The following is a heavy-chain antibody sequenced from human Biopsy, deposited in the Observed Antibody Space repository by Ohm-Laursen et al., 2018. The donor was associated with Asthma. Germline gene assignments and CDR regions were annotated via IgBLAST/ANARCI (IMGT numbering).Heavy chain of an antibody. V-gene: IGHV3-30*18. D-gene: IGHD1-26*01. CDR2: ISFDGSNE. J-gene: IGHJ4*02. CDR1: GFSFSNFG. Sequence: SSLRLSCAASGFSFSNFGMHWVRQAPGKGLEWVAVISFDGSNEDYADSVKGRFTISRDNSKNTLFLEMNSLRPEDTAVYYCAKELFPGWELRRGPDSWGQGTLVIVSS. CDR3: AKELFPGWELRRGPDS.